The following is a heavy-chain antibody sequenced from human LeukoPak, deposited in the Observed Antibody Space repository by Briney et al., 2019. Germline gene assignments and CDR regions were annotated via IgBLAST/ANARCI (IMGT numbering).Heavy chain of an antibody. Sequence: GGSLRLSCAASGFTFSSYWMSWVRQAPGKGLECVANIKQDGSEKYYVDSVKGRFTISRDNSKNTLYLQMNSLRAEDTAVYYCARWFFKQQGLDYWGQGTLVTVSS. D-gene: IGHD6-13*01. CDR2: IKQDGSEK. CDR3: ARWFFKQQGLDY. V-gene: IGHV3-7*01. J-gene: IGHJ4*02. CDR1: GFTFSSYW.